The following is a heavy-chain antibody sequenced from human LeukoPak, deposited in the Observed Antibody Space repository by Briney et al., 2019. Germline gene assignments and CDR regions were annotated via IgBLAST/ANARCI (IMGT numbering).Heavy chain of an antibody. J-gene: IGHJ4*02. V-gene: IGHV3-23*01. Sequence: GGSLRLSCAASGFTFSTYAMSWVRQAPGKGLEWVSGISGSGGSTFHADSVKGRFTISRDNSKNTLYLQMNSLRAEDTAVYYCAKDLYYYDSSGYFDYWGQGTLVTVSS. CDR2: ISGSGGST. CDR3: AKDLYYYDSSGYFDY. D-gene: IGHD3-22*01. CDR1: GFTFSTYA.